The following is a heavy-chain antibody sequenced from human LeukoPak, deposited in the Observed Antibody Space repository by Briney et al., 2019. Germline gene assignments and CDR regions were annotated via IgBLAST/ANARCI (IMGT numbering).Heavy chain of an antibody. CDR3: AAIYYYNSTTGWYFDL. D-gene: IGHD3-22*01. CDR2: INSDGSST. V-gene: IGHV3-74*01. CDR1: GFTFSSCW. Sequence: GGSLRLSCAASGFTFSSCWMHWVRQAPGKGLVWVSRINSDGSSTNYADSVKGRFTISRDNAKNTLYLQMNSLRAEDTAGYYCAAIYYYNSTTGWYFDLGGRGTRVIVSS. J-gene: IGHJ2*01.